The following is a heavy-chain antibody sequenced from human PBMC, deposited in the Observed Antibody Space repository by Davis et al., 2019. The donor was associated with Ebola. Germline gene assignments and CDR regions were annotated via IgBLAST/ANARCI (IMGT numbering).Heavy chain of an antibody. CDR1: GFTFDDYA. V-gene: IGHV3-9*01. CDR2: ISWNSGSI. Sequence: PGGSLRLSCAASGFTFDDYAMHWVRQAPGKGLEWVSGISWNSGSIGYADSVKGRFTISRDNAKNSLYLQMNSLRAEDTALYYCAKDNRGRAYYYYGMDVWGQGTTVTVSS. CDR3: AKDNRGRAYYYYGMDV. J-gene: IGHJ6*02.